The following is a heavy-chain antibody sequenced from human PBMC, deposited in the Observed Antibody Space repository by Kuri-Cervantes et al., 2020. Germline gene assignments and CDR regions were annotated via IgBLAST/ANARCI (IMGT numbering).Heavy chain of an antibody. D-gene: IGHD2-15*01. V-gene: IGHV4-59*01. CDR3: ARGVEGFLDYFNY. CDR1: GGSISSYY. CDR2: IYYSGGT. J-gene: IGHJ4*02. Sequence: SETLSLTCTVSGGSISSYYWSWIRQPPGKGLEWIGYIYYSGGTNYNPSLKSRVTISVDTSKNQFSLRLTSVTAADTAVYCCARGVEGFLDYFNYWGQGTLVTVSS.